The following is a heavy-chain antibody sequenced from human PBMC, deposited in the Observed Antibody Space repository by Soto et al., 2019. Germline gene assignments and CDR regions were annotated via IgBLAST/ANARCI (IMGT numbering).Heavy chain of an antibody. Sequence: PSETRSLTCTVGGGCISRGGYCWSWIRRHPGKSLEWIGYIYYSGSTYYNPSLKSRVTISVDTSKNQFSLKLSSVTAADTAVYYCARGRFLEWFHWFDPWGQGTLVTVS. V-gene: IGHV4-31*03. J-gene: IGHJ5*02. D-gene: IGHD3-3*01. CDR2: IYYSGST. CDR1: GGCISRGGYC. CDR3: ARGRFLEWFHWFDP.